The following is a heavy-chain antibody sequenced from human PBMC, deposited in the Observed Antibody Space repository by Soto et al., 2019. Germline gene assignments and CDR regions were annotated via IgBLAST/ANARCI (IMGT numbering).Heavy chain of an antibody. Sequence: SQTLSLTCAISGDTVSSNSAAWNWIRQSPSRGLEWLGRTYFRSKWCSDYAVSVKSRITITSDKSKNHFSLHLDSVTPDDTAVYYCARDGLYYYGLDVWGQGTTVTVSS. CDR2: TYFRSKWCS. CDR3: ARDGLYYYGLDV. J-gene: IGHJ6*02. CDR1: GDTVSSNSAA. V-gene: IGHV6-1*01.